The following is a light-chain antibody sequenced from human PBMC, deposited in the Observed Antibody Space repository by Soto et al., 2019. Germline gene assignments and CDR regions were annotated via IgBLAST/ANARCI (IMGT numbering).Light chain of an antibody. CDR1: QSVSSSY. Sequence: EIVLTHSPCTLSLSPGERATLSCRASQSVSSSYLAWYQQKPGQAPRLLIYGASIRATGIPARFSGSGSGTEFTLTISSLQSEDFAVYYCQQYYNWPRTFGQGTKVDI. J-gene: IGKJ1*01. CDR3: QQYYNWPRT. V-gene: IGKV3-15*01. CDR2: GAS.